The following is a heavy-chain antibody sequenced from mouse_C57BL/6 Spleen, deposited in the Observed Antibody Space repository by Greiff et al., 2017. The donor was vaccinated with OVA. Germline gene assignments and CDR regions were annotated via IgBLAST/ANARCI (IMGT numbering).Heavy chain of an antibody. V-gene: IGHV14-3*01. J-gene: IGHJ4*01. CDR2: IDPANGNT. Sequence: VQLQQSVAELVRPGASVKLSCTASGFNIKNTYMHWVKQRPEQGLEWIGRIDPANGNTKYAPKFQGKATITADTSSNTAYLQLSILTSAFSSLFSCARPACSHYAMDSWGQGTSVTVSS. CDR3: ARPACSHYAMDS. CDR1: GFNIKNTY.